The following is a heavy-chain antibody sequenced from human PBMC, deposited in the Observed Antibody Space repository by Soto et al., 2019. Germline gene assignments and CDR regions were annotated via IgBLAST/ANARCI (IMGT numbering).Heavy chain of an antibody. Sequence: XESLKLSCKSSGYSFTSYWIGLVLQMPGKGLEWMGIIYPGDSDTRYSPSFQGQVTISADKSISTAYLQWSSLRSEDTAVYYCERGSKIQLGDTDPWGQGTLVTVSS. CDR1: GYSFTSYW. CDR3: ERGSKIQLGDTDP. D-gene: IGHD5-18*01. CDR2: IYPGDSDT. V-gene: IGHV5-51*01. J-gene: IGHJ5*02.